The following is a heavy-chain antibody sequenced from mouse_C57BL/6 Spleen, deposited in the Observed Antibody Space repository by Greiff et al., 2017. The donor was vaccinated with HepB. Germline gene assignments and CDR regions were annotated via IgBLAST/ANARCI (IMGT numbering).Heavy chain of an antibody. CDR3: ARWSIRSPYYFDY. J-gene: IGHJ2*01. V-gene: IGHV1-53*01. CDR2: INPSNGGT. Sequence: QVQLQQSGTELVKPGASVKLSCKASGYTFTSYWMHWVKQRPGQGLEWIGNINPSNGGTNYNEKFKSKATLTVDKSSSTAYMQLSSLTSEDSAVYYCARWSIRSPYYFDYWGQGTTLTVSS. CDR1: GYTFTSYW. D-gene: IGHD2-10*02.